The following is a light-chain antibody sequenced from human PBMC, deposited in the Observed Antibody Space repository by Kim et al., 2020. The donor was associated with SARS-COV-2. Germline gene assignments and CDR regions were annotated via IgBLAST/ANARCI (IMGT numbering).Light chain of an antibody. V-gene: IGLV3-19*01. CDR3: YSRDTTGDHRV. CDR1: SLRSYY. CDR2: GKN. J-gene: IGLJ2*01. Sequence: ALGQTVRITCQGDSLRSYYATWYQQKPGQAPILVIYGKNNRPSGIPDRFSGSSSGNTASLTITGAQAEDEADYYCYSRDTTGDHRVFGGGTQLTVL.